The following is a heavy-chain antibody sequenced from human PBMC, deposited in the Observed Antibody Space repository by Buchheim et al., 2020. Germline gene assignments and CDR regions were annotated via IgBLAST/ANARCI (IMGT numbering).Heavy chain of an antibody. CDR3: ARRRMTTVTTGYYGMDV. D-gene: IGHD4-17*01. V-gene: IGHV5-10-1*03. CDR1: GYSFTSYX. Sequence: EVQLVQSGAEVKKPGESLRISCKGSGYSFTSYXISWVRQMPGKGLEWMGRIDPSDSYTNYSTSFQGHVTISADKSISTAYPQWSSLKASDTAMYYCARRRMTTVTTGYYGMDVWGQGTT. CDR2: IDPSDSYT. J-gene: IGHJ6*02.